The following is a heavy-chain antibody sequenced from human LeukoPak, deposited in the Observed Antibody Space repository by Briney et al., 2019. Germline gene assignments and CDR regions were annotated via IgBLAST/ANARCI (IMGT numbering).Heavy chain of an antibody. CDR2: IYHSGST. D-gene: IGHD4-23*01. V-gene: IGHV4-38-2*01. CDR1: GYSISSDYY. CDR3: ARAPRDYGGNSGL. Sequence: SETLSLTCAVSGYSISSDYYWGWIRQPPGKGLGWIGSIYHSGSTYYNPSLKSRVTISVDTSKNQFSLKLSSVTAADTAVYYCARAPRDYGGNSGLWGQGTLVTVSS. J-gene: IGHJ4*02.